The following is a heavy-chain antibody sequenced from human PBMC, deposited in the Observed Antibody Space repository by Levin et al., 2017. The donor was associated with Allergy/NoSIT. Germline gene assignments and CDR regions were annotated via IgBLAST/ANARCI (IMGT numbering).Heavy chain of an antibody. CDR3: TTVGALWFGELSTIDAFDI. Sequence: GESLKISCAASGFTFSNAWMSWVRQAPGKGLEWVGRIKSKTDGGTTDYAAPVKGRFIISRDDSKNTLYLQMNSLKTEDTAVYYGTTVGALWFGELSTIDAFDIWGQGTMVTVSS. D-gene: IGHD3-10*01. J-gene: IGHJ3*02. CDR2: IKSKTDGGTT. CDR1: GFTFSNAW. V-gene: IGHV3-15*01.